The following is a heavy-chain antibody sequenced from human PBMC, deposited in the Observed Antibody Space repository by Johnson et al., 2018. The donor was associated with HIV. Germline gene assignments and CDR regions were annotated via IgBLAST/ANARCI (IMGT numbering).Heavy chain of an antibody. CDR3: SRVSNPQYCSSTSCSGWDGAFDI. V-gene: IGHV3-30*02. J-gene: IGHJ3*02. Sequence: QVQLVESGGGVVQPGGSLRLSCAASGFNFNTCGMHWVRQAPGKGLEWVAFDRSNEVNKLYADSVKGRLTISRDNSKNTLYLEMKSLRAEDTAVYYCSRVSNPQYCSSTSCSGWDGAFDIWGQGTMVTVSS. D-gene: IGHD2-2*01. CDR2: DRSNEVNK. CDR1: GFNFNTCG.